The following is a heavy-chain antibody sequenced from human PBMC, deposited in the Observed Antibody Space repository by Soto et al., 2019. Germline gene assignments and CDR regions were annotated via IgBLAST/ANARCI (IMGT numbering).Heavy chain of an antibody. CDR2: MNPNSGNT. J-gene: IGHJ4*02. D-gene: IGHD2-2*02. CDR1: GGTFSSYA. CDR3: ARGLGYCSSTSCYSAGY. Sequence: ASVKVSCKASGGTFSSYAINWVRQATGQGLEWMGWMNPNSGNTGYAQKFQGRVTMTRNTSISTAYMELSSLRSEDTAVYYCARGLGYCSSTSCYSAGYWGQGTLVTVSS. V-gene: IGHV1-8*02.